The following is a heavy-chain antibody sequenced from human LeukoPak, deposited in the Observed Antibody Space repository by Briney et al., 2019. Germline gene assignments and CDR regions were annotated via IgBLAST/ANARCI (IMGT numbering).Heavy chain of an antibody. V-gene: IGHV1-69*05. CDR2: IIPIFGTA. CDR1: GGTFSSCA. D-gene: IGHD2/OR15-2a*01. J-gene: IGHJ3*02. CDR3: ARGVLGQFAHSDAFDI. Sequence: SVKVSYKASGGTFSSCAISWVRQAPGQGLEWMGGIIPIFGTANYAQKFQGRVTITTDESTSTAYMELSSLRSEDTAVYYCARGVLGQFAHSDAFDIWGQGTMVPVSS.